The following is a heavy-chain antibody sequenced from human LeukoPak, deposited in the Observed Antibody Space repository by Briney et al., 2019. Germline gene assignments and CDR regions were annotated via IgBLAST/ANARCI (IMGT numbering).Heavy chain of an antibody. CDR3: VKGSGSGWYGY. CDR1: GFTFSTYS. J-gene: IGHJ4*02. CDR2: ISRSGGGT. Sequence: GGSPRLSCSASGFTFSTYSMHWVRQAPGKGLEYVSAISRSGGGTYYSDSVKGRFTISRDNSKNTLYLQMSSLRTEDTAVYYCVKGSGSGWYGYWGQGTLVTVSS. D-gene: IGHD6-19*01. V-gene: IGHV3-64D*06.